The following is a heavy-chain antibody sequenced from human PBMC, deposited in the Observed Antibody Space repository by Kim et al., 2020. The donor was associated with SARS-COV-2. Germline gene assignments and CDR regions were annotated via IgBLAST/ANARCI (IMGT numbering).Heavy chain of an antibody. V-gene: IGHV5-51*01. D-gene: IGHD6-13*01. Sequence: GESLKISCKGSGYSFSNYWIGWVRQMPGKGLEWMGIIHPGDSDTRYSPAFQGQVTISVDKSISTAYLQWSSLKASDTAIYYCARHPGYSWYLFWGQGTLVTVSS. J-gene: IGHJ4*02. CDR3: ARHPGYSWYLF. CDR1: GYSFSNYW. CDR2: IHPGDSDT.